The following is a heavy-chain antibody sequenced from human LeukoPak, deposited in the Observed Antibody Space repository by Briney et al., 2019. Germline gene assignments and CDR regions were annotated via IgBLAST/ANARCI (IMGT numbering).Heavy chain of an antibody. V-gene: IGHV2-70*11. CDR3: ARMGRYSYDSCDFYYGMDV. Sequence: SGPTLVNPTQTLTLTCTFSGFSLSTSGMCVSWIREPTGKALGWLARIDWDDDKYYSTSLKTRLTVSKDTSKNQVALTMTNMDPVDTATYYCARMGRYSYDSCDFYYGMDVWGQGTAVTVSS. CDR1: GFSLSTSGMC. J-gene: IGHJ6*02. D-gene: IGHD3/OR15-3a*01. CDR2: IDWDDDK.